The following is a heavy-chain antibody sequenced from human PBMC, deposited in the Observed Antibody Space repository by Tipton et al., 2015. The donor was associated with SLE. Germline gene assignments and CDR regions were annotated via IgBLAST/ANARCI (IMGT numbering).Heavy chain of an antibody. V-gene: IGHV4-4*02. J-gene: IGHJ4*02. Sequence: TLSLTCTVSGGSISSSNWWSWVRQPPGKGLEWIGEIYHSGSTNYNPSLKSRVTISVDTSKNQFSLKLSSVTAADTAVYYCARGGAVAGVDYWGQGTLVTVSS. CDR3: ARGGAVAGVDY. CDR2: IYHSGST. CDR1: GGSISSSNW. D-gene: IGHD6-19*01.